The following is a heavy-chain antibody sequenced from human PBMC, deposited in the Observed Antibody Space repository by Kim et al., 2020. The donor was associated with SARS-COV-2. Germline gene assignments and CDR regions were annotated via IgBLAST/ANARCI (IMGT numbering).Heavy chain of an antibody. CDR2: ISGSGGST. CDR1: GFTFSSYA. Sequence: GGSLRLSCAASGFTFSSYAMSWVRQAPGKGLEWVSAISGSGGSTYYADSVKGRFTISRDNSKNTLYLQMNSLRAEDTAVYYCAKGGDSSSWYDSDYYYGMDVWGQGTTVTVSS. J-gene: IGHJ6*02. CDR3: AKGGDSSSWYDSDYYYGMDV. D-gene: IGHD6-13*01. V-gene: IGHV3-23*01.